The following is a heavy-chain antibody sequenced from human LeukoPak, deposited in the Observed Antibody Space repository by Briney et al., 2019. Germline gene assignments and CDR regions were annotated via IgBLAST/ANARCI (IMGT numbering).Heavy chain of an antibody. Sequence: SETLSLTCTVSGGSISSYYWSWIRQPPGKGLEWIGYIYYSGSTNYNPSFKSRVTISLDTSNYQFSLKLNSVTAADTAVYYCARAPTTALFDYWGQGILVTVSS. D-gene: IGHD1-1*01. J-gene: IGHJ4*02. CDR3: ARAPTTALFDY. CDR1: GGSISSYY. CDR2: IYYSGST. V-gene: IGHV4-59*08.